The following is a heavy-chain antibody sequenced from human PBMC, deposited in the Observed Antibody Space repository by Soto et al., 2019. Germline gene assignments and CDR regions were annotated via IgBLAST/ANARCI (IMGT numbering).Heavy chain of an antibody. Sequence: EVQLVESGGGLVQPGGSLRLSCAASGFTFSSYEMNWVRQAPGKGLEWVSYISSSGSTIYYADSVKGRFTISRDNAKNSLYLQMNSLRAEDTAAYYCAKSAGYQYENWGQGTLVTVSS. V-gene: IGHV3-48*03. CDR2: ISSSGSTI. CDR3: AKSAGYQYEN. D-gene: IGHD3-9*01. CDR1: GFTFSSYE. J-gene: IGHJ4*02.